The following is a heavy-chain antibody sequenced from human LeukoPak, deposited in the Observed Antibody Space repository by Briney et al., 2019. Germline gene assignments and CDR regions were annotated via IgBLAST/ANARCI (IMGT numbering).Heavy chain of an antibody. D-gene: IGHD3-10*01. CDR3: ARDPPVGLRLLWFGDAFFYFDY. J-gene: IGHJ4*02. V-gene: IGHV3-7*01. CDR2: IKQDGSEK. Sequence: GGSLRLSCAASGFTFSSYWMSWVRQAPGKGLEWVANIKQDGSEKYYVDSVKGRFTISRDNAKNSLYLQMNSLRAEDTAVYYCARDPPVGLRLLWFGDAFFYFDYWGQGTLVTVSS. CDR1: GFTFSSYW.